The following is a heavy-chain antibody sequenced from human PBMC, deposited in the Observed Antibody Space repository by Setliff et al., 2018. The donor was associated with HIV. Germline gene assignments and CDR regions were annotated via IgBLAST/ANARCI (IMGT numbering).Heavy chain of an antibody. CDR1: DGSTSSYY. CDR3: ARDQGSTWFWDYFDY. D-gene: IGHD6-13*01. CDR2: IYSSGTT. Sequence: LSLTCTVSDGSTSSYYWNWFRQPAGKGLEWIGRIYSSGTTIYNPSLKSRVAMSVDTSKNQFSLKLSSVTAADTATYYCARDQGSTWFWDYFDYWGQGTMVTVSS. J-gene: IGHJ4*02. V-gene: IGHV4-4*07.